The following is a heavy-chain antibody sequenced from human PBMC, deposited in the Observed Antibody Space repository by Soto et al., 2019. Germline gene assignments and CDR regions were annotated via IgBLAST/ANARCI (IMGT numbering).Heavy chain of an antibody. CDR3: ARDDYGFDY. V-gene: IGHV1-18*01. CDR1: GYTFASYA. CDR2: IRAYDGNT. Sequence: QVQLVQSGGEVKKPGASVKVSCKASGYTFASYAINWVRQAPGQGLEWMGGIRAYDGNTNYAQKFEGRLTMTTDTSTPTAYMELRSLGSDDTAMYSCARDDYGFDYWCQGTLLTVSS. J-gene: IGHJ4*02. D-gene: IGHD4-17*01.